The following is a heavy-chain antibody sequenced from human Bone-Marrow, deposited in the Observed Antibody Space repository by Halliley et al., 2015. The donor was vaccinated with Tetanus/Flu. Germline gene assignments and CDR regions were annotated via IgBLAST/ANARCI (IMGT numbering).Heavy chain of an antibody. CDR3: ARDPAPTLNGWHY. D-gene: IGHD6-19*01. J-gene: IGHJ4*02. Sequence: VANINEGGSETFYVDSVAGRFAISGDNAKKSLYLQMNSLRVEDTATYYCARDPAPTLNGWHYWGQGTLVTVSS. CDR2: INEGGSET. V-gene: IGHV3-7*03.